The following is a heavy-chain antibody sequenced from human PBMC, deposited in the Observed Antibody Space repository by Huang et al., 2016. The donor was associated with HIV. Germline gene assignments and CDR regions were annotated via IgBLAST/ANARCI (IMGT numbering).Heavy chain of an antibody. CDR1: GGTLSNHG. D-gene: IGHD5-12*01. J-gene: IGHJ6*02. Sequence: QVQLVQSGAEVKKLGSSVKVSCKASGGTLSNHGFSWVRQAPGQGLEWRGGFTPVWETQYYPPTFQGRVTITADESASTVYMGQSILTPDDTAEDYCARVRGYSGSYYGMDDWAKRPRSPSP. V-gene: IGHV1-69*01. CDR2: FTPVWETQ. CDR3: ARVRGYSGSYYGMDD.